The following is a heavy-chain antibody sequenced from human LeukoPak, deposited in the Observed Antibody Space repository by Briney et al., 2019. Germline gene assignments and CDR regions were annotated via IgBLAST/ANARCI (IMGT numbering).Heavy chain of an antibody. CDR3: ARGFWSGYYTAEYFQH. D-gene: IGHD3-3*01. V-gene: IGHV1-18*01. CDR2: ISAYNGNT. J-gene: IGHJ1*01. Sequence: ASVKVSCKASGYTFTSYGISWVRQAPGQGLEWMGWISAYNGNTNYAQKLQGRVTMTTDTSTSTAYMELRSLRSDDTAVYYCARGFWSGYYTAEYFQHWDQGTLVTVSS. CDR1: GYTFTSYG.